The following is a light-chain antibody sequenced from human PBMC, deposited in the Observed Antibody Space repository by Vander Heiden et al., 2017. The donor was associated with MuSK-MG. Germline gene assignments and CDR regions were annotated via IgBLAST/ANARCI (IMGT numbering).Light chain of an antibody. V-gene: IGKV1-27*01. Sequence: DIQMTQSPSSLSASVGDRVTITCRASQVINNYLAWYQQKPGKVPKLLIHAASTLQSGVPSRFSGSGSGTDFTLTISSLQPEDIATYYCQKDDRTPYTFGQGTKMEIK. CDR1: QVINNY. CDR3: QKDDRTPYT. J-gene: IGKJ2*01. CDR2: AAS.